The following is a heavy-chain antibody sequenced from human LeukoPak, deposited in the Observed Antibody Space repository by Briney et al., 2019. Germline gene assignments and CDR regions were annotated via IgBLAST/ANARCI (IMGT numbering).Heavy chain of an antibody. J-gene: IGHJ4*02. CDR1: GYTFTSYG. V-gene: IGHV1-18*01. CDR2: ISAYNGNT. D-gene: IGHD2-2*01. Sequence: ASVKVSCKASGYTFTSYGISWVRQAPGQGLEWMGWISAYNGNTNYVQKLQGRVTMTTDTSTSTAYMELRSLRSDDTAVYYCAGDAEYQLPGHWGQGTLVTVSS. CDR3: AGDAEYQLPGH.